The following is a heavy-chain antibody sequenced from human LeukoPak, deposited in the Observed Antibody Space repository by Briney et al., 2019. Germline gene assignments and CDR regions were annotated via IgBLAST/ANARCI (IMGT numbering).Heavy chain of an antibody. CDR3: AREGRLLWFGESTADAFDI. CDR1: GGSISSYY. Sequence: PSETLSLTCTVSGGSISSYYWSWIRQPPGKGLEWIGYIYYSGSTNYSPSLKSRVTISVDTSKNQFSLKLSSVTAADTAVYYCAREGRLLWFGESTADAFDIWGQGTMVTVSS. CDR2: IYYSGST. V-gene: IGHV4-59*01. J-gene: IGHJ3*02. D-gene: IGHD3-10*01.